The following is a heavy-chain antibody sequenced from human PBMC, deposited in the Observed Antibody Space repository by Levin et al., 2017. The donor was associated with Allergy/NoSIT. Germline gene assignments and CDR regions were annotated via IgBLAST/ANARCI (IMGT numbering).Heavy chain of an antibody. CDR1: GFTFSSYG. J-gene: IGHJ6*03. CDR2: IWDDGYKK. V-gene: IGHV3-33*01. CDR3: ARVLRFYYYYYMDV. Sequence: GGSLRLSCAASGFTFSSYGMHSVRQAPGKGLEWVAVIWDDGYKKYYADSVKGRFTISRDNSKNTLYLQMNSLRAEDTAVYYCARVLRFYYYYYMDVWGKGTTVTVSS. D-gene: IGHD5-12*01.